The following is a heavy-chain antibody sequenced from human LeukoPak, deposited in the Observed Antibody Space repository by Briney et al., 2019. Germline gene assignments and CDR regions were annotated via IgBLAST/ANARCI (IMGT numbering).Heavy chain of an antibody. D-gene: IGHD3-3*01. CDR1: GFTFSSYW. Sequence: GGSLRLSCADPGFTFSSYWMHWVRHAPGKGLVWVSRINTDGSSTSYADSVKGRFTISRGNAKNTLYLQMNSLRAEDTAVYYCATKADFWSGYDYWGQGALVTVSS. J-gene: IGHJ4*02. CDR3: ATKADFWSGYDY. CDR2: INTDGSST. V-gene: IGHV3-74*01.